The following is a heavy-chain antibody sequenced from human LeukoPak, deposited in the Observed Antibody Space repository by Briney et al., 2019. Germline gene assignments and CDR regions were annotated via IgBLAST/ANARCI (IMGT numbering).Heavy chain of an antibody. CDR1: GFRFRGSA. Sequence: GGSLRLSCAASGFRFRGSAMHWVRQAPGKGLEWVSVIWHDGTYKYYVDSVKGRFTISRDDSKNTLYLQMNSLRAEDTAVYYCARAYCSSTRCWGYYYGMDVWGEGTTVTVSS. V-gene: IGHV3-33*01. CDR3: ARAYCSSTRCWGYYYGMDV. J-gene: IGHJ6*04. D-gene: IGHD2-2*01. CDR2: IWHDGTYK.